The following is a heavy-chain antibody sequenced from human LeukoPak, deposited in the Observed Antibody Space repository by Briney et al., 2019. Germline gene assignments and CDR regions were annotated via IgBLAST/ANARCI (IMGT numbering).Heavy chain of an antibody. Sequence: ASETLSLTCTVSGGSISSYYWSWIRQPAGKGLEWIGRIYTSGSTNYNPSLKSRVTISVDKSKNQFSLKLSSVTAADTAVYYCARHERRGGDGYSHYFDYWGQGTLVTVSS. J-gene: IGHJ4*02. CDR2: IYTSGST. D-gene: IGHD5-24*01. CDR1: GGSISSYY. V-gene: IGHV4-4*07. CDR3: ARHERRGGDGYSHYFDY.